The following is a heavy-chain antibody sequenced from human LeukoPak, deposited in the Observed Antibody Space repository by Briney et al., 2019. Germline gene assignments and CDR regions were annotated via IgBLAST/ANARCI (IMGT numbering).Heavy chain of an antibody. CDR3: ARARRRFDP. V-gene: IGHV4-34*01. J-gene: IGHJ5*02. CDR1: GGSFSGYY. Sequence: SETLSLTCAVYGGSFSGYYWSWIRQPPGKGLEWIGEINHSGSTNYNPSLKSRVTISVYTSKNQFSLKLSSVTAADTAVYYCARARRRFDPWGQGTLVTVSS. CDR2: INHSGST.